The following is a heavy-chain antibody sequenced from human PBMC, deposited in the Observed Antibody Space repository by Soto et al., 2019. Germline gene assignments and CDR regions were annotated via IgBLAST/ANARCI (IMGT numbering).Heavy chain of an antibody. D-gene: IGHD6-13*01. CDR2: IWNDGGNK. CDR1: GFTFSNYG. J-gene: IGHJ4*02. V-gene: IGHV3-33*01. Sequence: QVQLVESGGGVVQPGRSLRLSCSASGFTFSNYGMHWVRQAPGKGLEWVAVIWNDGGNKYYADSVKGRFTISRDNSKNTMDLQMNSLRVEDTAVYYCGSDYRSSWCPRYWGQGTLVIVFS. CDR3: GSDYRSSWCPRY.